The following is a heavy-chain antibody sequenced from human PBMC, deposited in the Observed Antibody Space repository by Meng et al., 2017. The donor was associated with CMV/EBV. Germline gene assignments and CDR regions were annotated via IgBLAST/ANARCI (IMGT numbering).Heavy chain of an antibody. D-gene: IGHD1-26*01. CDR3: ARQNLGATHFDY. Sequence: SVKVSCKASGGTFSSYTISWVRQAPGQGLEWMGRIIPILGTANYAQKFQGRVTITTDESTSTAYMELSSLRSEDTAVYYCARQNLGATHFDYWGQGTLVTSPQ. V-gene: IGHV1-69*16. J-gene: IGHJ4*02. CDR1: GGTFSSYT. CDR2: IIPILGTA.